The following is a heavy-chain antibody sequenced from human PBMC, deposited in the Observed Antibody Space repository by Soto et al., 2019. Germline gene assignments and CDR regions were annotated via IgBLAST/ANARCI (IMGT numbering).Heavy chain of an antibody. Sequence: SETLSLTCAVYGGSFSGYYWSWIRQPPGKGLEWIGEINHSGSTNYNPSLKSRVTISVDTSKNQFSLKLSSVTAADTAVYYCARGRRVVRGVQRSWFDPWGQGTLVTVPQ. J-gene: IGHJ5*02. CDR1: GGSFSGYY. CDR2: INHSGST. CDR3: ARGRRVVRGVQRSWFDP. D-gene: IGHD3-10*01. V-gene: IGHV4-34*01.